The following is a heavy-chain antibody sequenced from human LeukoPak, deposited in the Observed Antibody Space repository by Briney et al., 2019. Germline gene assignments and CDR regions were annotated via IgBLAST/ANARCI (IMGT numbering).Heavy chain of an antibody. CDR3: AQSILLEGELPLLVC. CDR2: ISYDGSNK. CDR1: GFTFSGYG. D-gene: IGHD3-16*02. V-gene: IGHV3-30*18. Sequence: GRSLRLSLAASGFTFSGYGMPRVRQAPGKGLEWVAVISYDGSNKYYADSAKGRFTISRDNSKNPLYLQMNSLRAEDTAVYYCAQSILLEGELPLLVCCGQGTLVTVSS. J-gene: IGHJ4*02.